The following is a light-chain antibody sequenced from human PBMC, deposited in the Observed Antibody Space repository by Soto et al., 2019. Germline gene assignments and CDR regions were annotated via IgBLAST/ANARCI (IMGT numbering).Light chain of an antibody. J-gene: IGLJ2*01. V-gene: IGLV2-23*02. CDR2: EVS. Sequence: QSALTQPASVSGSPGQSITISCTGTSSDVGSYNLVSWYQQHPGKAPKLMIYEVSKRPSGVSNRFSGSKSGNTASLTISGLQAGDEADYYCCSYAGSSTHVVFGGGTQLTVL. CDR3: CSYAGSSTHVV. CDR1: SSDVGSYNL.